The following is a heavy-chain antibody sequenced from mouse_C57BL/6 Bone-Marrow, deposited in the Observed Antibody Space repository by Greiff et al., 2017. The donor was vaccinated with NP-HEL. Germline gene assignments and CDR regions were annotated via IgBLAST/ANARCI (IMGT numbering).Heavy chain of an antibody. CDR3: ARDYYGSSSWYFDV. J-gene: IGHJ1*03. Sequence: EVKLVESGGGLVQSGRSLRLSCATSGFTFSDFYMEWVRPAPGKGLEWIAASRNKANEYTTEYNASVKGRFIVSRDTSQSILYLQMNALRAEYTAFYYCARDYYGSSSWYFDVWGTGTTVTVSS. V-gene: IGHV7-1*01. D-gene: IGHD1-1*01. CDR2: SRNKANEYTT. CDR1: GFTFSDFY.